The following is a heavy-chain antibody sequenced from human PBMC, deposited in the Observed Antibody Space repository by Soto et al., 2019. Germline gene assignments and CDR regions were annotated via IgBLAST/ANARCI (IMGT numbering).Heavy chain of an antibody. CDR2: IYSGGSI. CDR3: ARGPSGDKVDY. V-gene: IGHV4-30-4*02. J-gene: IGHJ4*02. D-gene: IGHD7-27*01. CDR1: RGSFCNVSAC. Sequence: PSETLSLTYLHGRGSFCNVSACSGFIRHRPDNGLEWIGHIYSGGSIYNNPSLTSRVTISVDTSKNQFSLQLCSFSALDSAVYYCARGPSGDKVDYWGQGTLVTVS.